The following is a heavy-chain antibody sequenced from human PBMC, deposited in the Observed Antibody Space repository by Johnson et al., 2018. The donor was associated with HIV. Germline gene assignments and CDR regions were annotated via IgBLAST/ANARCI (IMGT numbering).Heavy chain of an antibody. J-gene: IGHJ3*02. CDR1: GFTVSSNY. Sequence: VQVVESGGGLIQPGGSLRLSCAASGFTVSSNYMSWVRQAPGKGLEWVSVIYSGGSTYYADSVKGRFPISRDNAKNSLSLQMNSLRAEDTAVYYCARGPTYYYDSSGFDAFDIWGQGTMVTVSS. CDR3: ARGPTYYYDSSGFDAFDI. CDR2: IYSGGST. D-gene: IGHD3-22*01. V-gene: IGHV3-53*01.